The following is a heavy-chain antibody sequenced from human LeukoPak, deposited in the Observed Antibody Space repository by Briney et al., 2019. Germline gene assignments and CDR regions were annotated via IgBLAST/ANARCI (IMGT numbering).Heavy chain of an antibody. CDR3: ARERAPYCSSTSCYWSPDWFDP. CDR1: GYTFTSYD. CDR2: MNPNSGNT. V-gene: IGHV1-8*03. J-gene: IGHJ5*02. D-gene: IGHD2-2*01. Sequence: ASVKVSCKASGYTFTSYDINWVRQATGQGLEWMGWMNPNSGNTGYAQKFQGRVTITRNTSISTAYMELSSLRSEDTAVYYCARERAPYCSSTSCYWSPDWFDPRGQGTLVTVSS.